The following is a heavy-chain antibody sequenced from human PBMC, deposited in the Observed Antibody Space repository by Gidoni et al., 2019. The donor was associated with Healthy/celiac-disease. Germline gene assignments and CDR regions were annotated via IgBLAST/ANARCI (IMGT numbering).Heavy chain of an antibody. Sequence: EVQLVESGGGWVQPGGSLTLSCAPSGFNFSGSAMHWSRQASGKGLEWVGRIRSKSNSYATAYAASVKGRFIISRDDSKNKAYLQMNSLKTEDTAVYYCTKWLAHYYGMDVWGQGTTVTVSS. CDR1: GFNFSGSA. V-gene: IGHV3-73*02. CDR2: IRSKSNSYAT. J-gene: IGHJ6*02. CDR3: TKWLAHYYGMDV. D-gene: IGHD6-19*01.